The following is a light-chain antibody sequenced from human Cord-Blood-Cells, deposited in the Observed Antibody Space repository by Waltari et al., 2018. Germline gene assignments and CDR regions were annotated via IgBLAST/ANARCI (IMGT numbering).Light chain of an antibody. V-gene: IGLV6-57*02. CDR2: EDN. CDR3: QSYDSSSWV. CDR1: SGSIASNY. Sequence: NFMLTQPHSVSEPPGKTVTISCTGSSGSIASNYVQWYQQRPGSAPTTVIYEDNQRPSGVPARFSGSIDSSSNSASLTIAGLKTEDEADYYCQSYDSSSWVFGGGTKLTVL. J-gene: IGLJ3*02.